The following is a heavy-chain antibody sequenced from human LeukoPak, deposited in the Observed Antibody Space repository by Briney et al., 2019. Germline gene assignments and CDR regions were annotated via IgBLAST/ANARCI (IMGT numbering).Heavy chain of an antibody. CDR1: GDTFSTYY. CDR2: INPSDIKK. Sequence: GASVKVSCKTSGDTFSTYYVHWVRQTPGQGLEWMAAINPSDIKKYYAQEFQGRVAVTWDTSTSTVYMELSSLRSEDTAVYYCARESGDITAPKKNFDFWGQGTLITVSS. CDR3: ARESGDITAPKKNFDF. D-gene: IGHD6-13*01. J-gene: IGHJ4*02. V-gene: IGHV1-46*01.